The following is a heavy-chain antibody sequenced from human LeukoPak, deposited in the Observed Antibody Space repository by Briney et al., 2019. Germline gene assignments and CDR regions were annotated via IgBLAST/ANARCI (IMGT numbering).Heavy chain of an antibody. V-gene: IGHV3-23*03. J-gene: IGHJ4*02. CDR1: GFTFTSYA. D-gene: IGHD1-20*01. Sequence: GGSLRLSCAASGFTFTSYAMNWVRQAPGKGLEWVSIIYSGGSTYYADSVKGRFTISRDNSKNTVYLQMKSLRAEDTAIYYCARAHNWNDAYFDYWGQGTLVAVSS. CDR2: IYSGGST. CDR3: ARAHNWNDAYFDY.